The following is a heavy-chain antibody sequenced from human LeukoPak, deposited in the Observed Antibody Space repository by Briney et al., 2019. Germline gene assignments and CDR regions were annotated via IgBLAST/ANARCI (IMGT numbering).Heavy chain of an antibody. CDR2: ISFDGKKT. D-gene: IGHD3/OR15-3a*01. V-gene: IGHV3-30*04. CDR3: AKVRTGHYFDY. CDR1: GFTFSSYS. Sequence: GGSLRLSCTASGFTFSSYSIHWVRQAPGKGLEWVALISFDGKKTDYADSVKGRFTFSRDNSKNTLYVQMNSLRAEDTAVYYCAKVRTGHYFDYWGQGTLVTVSS. J-gene: IGHJ4*02.